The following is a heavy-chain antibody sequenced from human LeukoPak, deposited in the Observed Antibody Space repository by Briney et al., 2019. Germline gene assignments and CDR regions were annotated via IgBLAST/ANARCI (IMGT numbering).Heavy chain of an antibody. Sequence: ASVKVSCKASGYTFTSYYMHWVRQAPGQGLEWMGIINPSGGSTSYAQKFQGRVTITADKSTSTAYMELSSLRSEDTAVYYCARAVFRGRVRYYYYYMDVWGKGTTVTVSS. D-gene: IGHD1-26*01. V-gene: IGHV1-46*01. J-gene: IGHJ6*03. CDR3: ARAVFRGRVRYYYYYMDV. CDR2: INPSGGST. CDR1: GYTFTSYY.